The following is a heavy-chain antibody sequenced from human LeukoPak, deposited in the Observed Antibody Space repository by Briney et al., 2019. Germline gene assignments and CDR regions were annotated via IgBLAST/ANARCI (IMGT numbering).Heavy chain of an antibody. V-gene: IGHV4-34*01. J-gene: IGHJ6*02. D-gene: IGHD3-3*01. Sequence: SETLSLTCAVYGGSFSGYYWSWIRQPPGKGLEWIGEINHSGSTNYNPSLKSRVTISVDTSKNQFSLKLRSVTAGDTAVYYCARGRALIDYDFWSGYYRESDYYYYYGMDVWGQGTTVTVSS. CDR3: ARGRALIDYDFWSGYYRESDYYYYYGMDV. CDR1: GGSFSGYY. CDR2: INHSGST.